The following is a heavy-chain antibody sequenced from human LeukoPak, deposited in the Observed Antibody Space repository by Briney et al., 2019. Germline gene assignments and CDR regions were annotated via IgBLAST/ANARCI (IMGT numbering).Heavy chain of an antibody. CDR3: ARGRTPRNYYDTRGFYYYYMDV. Sequence: SETLSLTCTVSGGSINIYYWSWIRQPAGKGLEWIGRIYSSGNTNYNPPLKSRVTMSIDTSKNQFSLRLSSVTAADTAVYYCARGRTPRNYYDTRGFYYYYMDVWGKGTTVTVSS. CDR2: IYSSGNT. CDR1: GGSINIYY. J-gene: IGHJ6*03. D-gene: IGHD3-22*01. V-gene: IGHV4-4*07.